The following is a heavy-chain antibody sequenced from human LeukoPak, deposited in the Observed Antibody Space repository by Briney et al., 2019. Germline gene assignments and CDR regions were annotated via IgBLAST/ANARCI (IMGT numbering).Heavy chain of an antibody. D-gene: IGHD2-15*01. Sequence: GGSLRLSCAASGFTFSDYYMTWIRQAPGRGLEWISYINGSSSDTKYADSVKGRFTISRDNAKNSLYLLMNSLRAEDTAVYYCARRGATYCTVDSCHPNWFDPWGQGTLVTVSS. CDR2: INGSSSDT. CDR1: GFTFSDYY. CDR3: ARRGATYCTVDSCHPNWFDP. J-gene: IGHJ5*02. V-gene: IGHV3-11*03.